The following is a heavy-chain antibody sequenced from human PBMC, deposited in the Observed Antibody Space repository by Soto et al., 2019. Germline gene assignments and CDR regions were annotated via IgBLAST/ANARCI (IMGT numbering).Heavy chain of an antibody. CDR3: ARDIFDFWSGYWAVADY. Sequence: QVQLVQSGAAVKKAGASVKVSCNASGYTFNSYGISWVRQAPGQGLEWMGWISAYNGNTHYSQKVQGRVSMTTDTSTNTAYMELRSLRSDDTAVYYCARDIFDFWSGYWAVADYWGQGTLVTVSS. D-gene: IGHD3-3*01. J-gene: IGHJ4*02. CDR2: ISAYNGNT. V-gene: IGHV1-18*01. CDR1: GYTFNSYG.